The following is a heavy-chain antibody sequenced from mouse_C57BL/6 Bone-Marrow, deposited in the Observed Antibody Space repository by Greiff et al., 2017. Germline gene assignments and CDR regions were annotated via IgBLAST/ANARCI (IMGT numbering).Heavy chain of an antibody. CDR1: GYTFTGYW. V-gene: IGHV1-69*01. Sequence: VQLQQSGAELMKPGASVKLSCKATGYTFTGYWIEWVKQRPGHGLEWIGEIDPSDSYTNYNQKFKGKSTLTVDKSSSTAYMQLSSLTSEDSAVYYCARRGYYYEDYWGQGTLVTVSA. CDR2: IDPSDSYT. D-gene: IGHD1-1*01. CDR3: ARRGYYYEDY. J-gene: IGHJ3*01.